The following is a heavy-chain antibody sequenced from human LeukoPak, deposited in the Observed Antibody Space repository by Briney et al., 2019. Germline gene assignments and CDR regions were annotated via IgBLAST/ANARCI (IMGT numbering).Heavy chain of an antibody. CDR3: ASAGHDGSGYKVC. D-gene: IGHD3-22*01. CDR2: IYHSGSA. V-gene: IGHV4-4*02. J-gene: IGHJ4*02. Sequence: SETLSLTCAVSGGSVSSSYWWSRVRQPPGKGLEWIGEIYHSGSANYNPSLKSRVTISVDKSKNQFSLKLSSVTAADTAVYYCASAGHDGSGYKVCWGQGTLVTVSS. CDR1: GGSVSSSYW.